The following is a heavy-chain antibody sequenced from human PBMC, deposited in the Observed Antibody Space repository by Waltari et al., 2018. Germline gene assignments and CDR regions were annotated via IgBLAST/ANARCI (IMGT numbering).Heavy chain of an antibody. Sequence: QVQLVQSGAEVKKPGASVKVSCKASGYTFPSYYMHWVRTAPGQGPDGMGIINPSGGSTSYAQKFQGRVTMTRDTSTSTVYMELSSLRSEDTAVYYCARASTDYDFWSGYYLDYMDVWGKGTTVTVSS. CDR3: ARASTDYDFWSGYYLDYMDV. CDR1: GYTFPSYY. J-gene: IGHJ6*03. CDR2: INPSGGST. V-gene: IGHV1-46*01. D-gene: IGHD3-3*01.